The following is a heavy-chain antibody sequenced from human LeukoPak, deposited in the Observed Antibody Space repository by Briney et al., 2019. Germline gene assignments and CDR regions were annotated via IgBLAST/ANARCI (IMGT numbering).Heavy chain of an antibody. CDR3: VRGEGAQHNWFDP. Sequence: GGSLRLSCTASGFIFNNYGMNWVRQAPGKGLEWISYIKGRSDTIHYADSVKGRFTISRDNAKNTLSLQMTSLRAEDTAIYYRVRGEGAQHNWFDPWGQGTLVTVAS. CDR1: GFIFNNYG. CDR2: IKGRSDTI. D-gene: IGHD1-26*01. V-gene: IGHV3-48*01. J-gene: IGHJ5*02.